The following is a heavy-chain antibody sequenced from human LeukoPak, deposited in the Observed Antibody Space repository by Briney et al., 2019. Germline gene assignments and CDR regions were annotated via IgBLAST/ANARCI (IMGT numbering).Heavy chain of an antibody. Sequence: PPQTLSLTCAVSGGSISSGGYSWSLIRQPPGKGLEWIGYIHHSGSTYYNPSLKSRVTISVDRSKNQFSLKLSSVTAADTAVYYCARSGSLYYFDYWGQGTLVTVSS. CDR1: GGSISSGGYS. J-gene: IGHJ4*02. V-gene: IGHV4-30-2*01. CDR3: ARSGSLYYFDY. CDR2: IHHSGST. D-gene: IGHD6-13*01.